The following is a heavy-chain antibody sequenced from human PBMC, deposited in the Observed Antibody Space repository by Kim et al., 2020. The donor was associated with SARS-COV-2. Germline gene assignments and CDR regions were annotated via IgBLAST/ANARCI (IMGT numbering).Heavy chain of an antibody. V-gene: IGHV3-30-3*01. CDR3: ARQTYSSGWYGWFDP. J-gene: IGHJ5*02. D-gene: IGHD6-19*01. CDR1: GFTFSSYA. Sequence: GESLRLSCAASGFTFSSYAMHWVRQAPGKGLEWVAVISYDGSNKYYADSVKGRFTISRDNSKNTLYLQMNSLRAEDTAVYYCARQTYSSGWYGWFDPWGQ. CDR2: ISYDGSNK.